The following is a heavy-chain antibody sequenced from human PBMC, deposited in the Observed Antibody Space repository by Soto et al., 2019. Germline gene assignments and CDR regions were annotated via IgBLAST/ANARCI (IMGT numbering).Heavy chain of an antibody. D-gene: IGHD6-6*01. J-gene: IGHJ4*02. V-gene: IGHV3-30*18. CDR3: AKDSTSPGYRSSYFDC. CDR2: ISNEGDNT. CDR1: GFSFRTYG. Sequence: QVQVVESGGGVVQPGRSLRLSCAASGFSFRTYGMHLVRQAPGKGLEWVSVISNEGDNTYYTDSVKGRFTISRDNSKNTLYLQMTSLRAEDTSMYYCAKDSTSPGYRSSYFDCWGQGTLVTVSA.